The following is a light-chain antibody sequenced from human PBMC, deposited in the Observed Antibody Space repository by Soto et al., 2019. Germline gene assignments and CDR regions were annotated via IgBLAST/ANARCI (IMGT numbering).Light chain of an antibody. CDR1: QSFSSSY. J-gene: IGKJ3*01. CDR3: HQYGSSPT. Sequence: EIVLTQSPGTLSLSPGERATLSCRASQSFSSSYLAWYQQKPGQAPRLLIYGASSRATGIPDRFSGSGSGTDFTLTISRLEPEDFALYYCHQYGSSPTFGPGTKGDIK. V-gene: IGKV3-20*01. CDR2: GAS.